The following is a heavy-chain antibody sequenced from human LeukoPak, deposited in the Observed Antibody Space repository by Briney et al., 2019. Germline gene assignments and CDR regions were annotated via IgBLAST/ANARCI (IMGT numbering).Heavy chain of an antibody. D-gene: IGHD2-2*01. Sequence: GGSLRLSCAASGFTFSNYAMTWVRQAPGKGLEWVSFISDSETNYGDSVKGRFTVSRDNSENTLYLEMNSLGAEDTAVYYCAGGGSGTSVLYYWGQGVQVTVSS. V-gene: IGHV3-23*01. J-gene: IGHJ4*02. CDR2: ISDSET. CDR3: AGGGSGTSVLYY. CDR1: GFTFSNYA.